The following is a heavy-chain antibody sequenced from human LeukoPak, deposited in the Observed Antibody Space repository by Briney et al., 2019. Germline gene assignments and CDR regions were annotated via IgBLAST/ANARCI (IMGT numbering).Heavy chain of an antibody. CDR1: GFTLGSYW. D-gene: IGHD1-14*01. J-gene: IGHJ3*02. CDR2: TYSDGNT. V-gene: IGHV3-53*01. Sequence: PGGSLRLSCAASGFTLGSYWMSWVRQAPGKGLEWVSITYSDGNTNYAVSVKGRFTISRDTSQNTLSLQMNSLRAEDTAVYYCVRKNQDFNAAFDIWGQGTVVTVSS. CDR3: VRKNQDFNAAFDI.